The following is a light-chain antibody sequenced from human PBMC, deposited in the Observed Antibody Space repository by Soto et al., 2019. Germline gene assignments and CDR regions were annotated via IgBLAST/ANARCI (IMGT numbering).Light chain of an antibody. CDR3: QQYNNWPIT. V-gene: IGKV3D-15*01. Sequence: TQSPATLSLSPGERATLSCRASQSIHTSLAWYQQKPGQPPRLVVYDSTLRANGVPDRFGGSRSGTEFTLTISSLQSEDFAVYYCQQYNNWPITFGQGTRLEIK. J-gene: IGKJ5*01. CDR2: DST. CDR1: QSIHTS.